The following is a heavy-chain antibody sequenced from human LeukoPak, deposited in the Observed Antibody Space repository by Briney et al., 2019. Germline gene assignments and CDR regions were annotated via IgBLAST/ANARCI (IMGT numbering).Heavy chain of an antibody. Sequence: GSVKVSCKASGYTFTSYYTHWVRRAPGEGLEWMGIINPSGGGTTYAPKFQGRVTMTRHTSTSTVYMELRSLTSDDTAVYYCARNGVGSGSYEPASYFYYMDVWGKGTTVTVSS. CDR2: INPSGGGT. V-gene: IGHV1-46*01. CDR3: ARNGVGSGSYEPASYFYYMDV. J-gene: IGHJ6*03. CDR1: GYTFTSYY. D-gene: IGHD3-10*01.